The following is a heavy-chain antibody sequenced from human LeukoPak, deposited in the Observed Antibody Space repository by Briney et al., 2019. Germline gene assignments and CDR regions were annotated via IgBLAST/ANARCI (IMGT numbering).Heavy chain of an antibody. CDR2: MFYRGGTNFNPSL. CDR1: GDSISNYY. CDR3: ARDQGGLYDY. Sequence: SETLSLTCTVSGDSISNYYWTWIRQPPGKGLQWIGYMFYRGGTNFNPSLNYNPSLKSRVTISADTSKNQVSLKLSSVTAADTAVYYCARDQGGLYDYWGPGIVVTVSS. D-gene: IGHD1-26*01. J-gene: IGHJ4*02. V-gene: IGHV4-59*12.